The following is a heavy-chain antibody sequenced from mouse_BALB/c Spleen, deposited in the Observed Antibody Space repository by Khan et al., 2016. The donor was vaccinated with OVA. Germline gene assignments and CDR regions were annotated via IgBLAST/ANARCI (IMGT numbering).Heavy chain of an antibody. V-gene: IGHV5-17*02. CDR2: IRGDSNTI. J-gene: IGHJ2*01. D-gene: IGHD1-1*01. CDR1: GFTFSSYG. Sequence: EVQLVESGGGLVQPGGSRKLSCAASGFTFSSYGMHWVRQAPEKGLEWVAYIRGDSNTIYYADTVKGRFTISRDNPKKTLFLQMTSPMSEDTARYYCATSYFYGYYFDYWGPGTTLTVSS. CDR3: ATSYFYGYYFDY.